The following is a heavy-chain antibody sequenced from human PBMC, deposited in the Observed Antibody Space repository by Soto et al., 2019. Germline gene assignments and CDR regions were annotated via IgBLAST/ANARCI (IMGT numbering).Heavy chain of an antibody. Sequence: QVQLQESGPGLVKPSQTLSLTCTVSGGSISSGGYYWSWIRQHPGKGLEWIGYIYFSGSTYYNPSLQSRLTISVDTSKNQFSLNLNSVTAADTAVYYCSISLPARYGPELAYSSWGQGTLVTVSS. J-gene: IGHJ5*02. D-gene: IGHD3-3*02. V-gene: IGHV4-31*03. CDR1: GGSISSGGYY. CDR2: IYFSGST. CDR3: SISLPARYGPELAYSS.